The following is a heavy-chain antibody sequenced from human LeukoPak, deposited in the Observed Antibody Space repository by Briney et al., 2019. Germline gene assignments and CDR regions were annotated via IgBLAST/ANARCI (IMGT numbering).Heavy chain of an antibody. V-gene: IGHV4-39*01. CDR1: GGSISSTNYY. CDR3: ARHPSIAVAGPVYYYMDV. CDR2: IYYSGST. D-gene: IGHD6-19*01. J-gene: IGHJ6*03. Sequence: SEPLSLTCTVSGGSISSTNYYWGWLRQPPGKGLEWIGSIYYSGSTYYSPSLKSRVTISVDTSKNQFSLKLSSVTAADTAVYYCARHPSIAVAGPVYYYMDVWGKGTTVTISS.